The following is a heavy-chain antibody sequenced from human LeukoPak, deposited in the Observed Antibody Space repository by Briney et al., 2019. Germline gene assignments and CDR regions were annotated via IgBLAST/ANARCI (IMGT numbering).Heavy chain of an antibody. D-gene: IGHD5-18*01. V-gene: IGHV4-39*01. J-gene: IGHJ4*02. CDR3: ARQRIAMVFYFDY. CDR2: IYYSGST. CDR1: GGSISSSSYY. Sequence: PSETLSLTCTVSGGSISSSSYYWGWIRQPPGKGLEWIGSIYYSGSTYYNPSLKSRVTISVDTSKNQFSLKLSSVTAADTAVYYCARQRIAMVFYFDYWGQGTLVTVSS.